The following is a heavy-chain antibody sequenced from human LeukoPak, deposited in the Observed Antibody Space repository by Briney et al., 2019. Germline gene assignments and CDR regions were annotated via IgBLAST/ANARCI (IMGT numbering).Heavy chain of an antibody. V-gene: IGHV4-39*07. J-gene: IGHJ4*02. CDR3: ARATDY. Sequence: KSSETLSLTCTVSGGSITNGYYWGWIRQPPGKGLEWIGIIYYSGSTYYNPSLKSRVTISVDTSKNQFSLKLSSVTAADTAVYYCARATDYWGQGTLVTVSS. CDR1: GGSITNGYY. CDR2: IYYSGST.